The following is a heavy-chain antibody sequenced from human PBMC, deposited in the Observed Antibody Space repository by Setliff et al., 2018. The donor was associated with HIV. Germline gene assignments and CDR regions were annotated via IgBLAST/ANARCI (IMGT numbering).Heavy chain of an antibody. CDR2: IYTSGST. CDR3: ARDPAPSSSASYFQH. CDR1: GDSISTYC. J-gene: IGHJ1*01. Sequence: PSETLSLTCTVSGDSISTYCWIWIRQPPGKGLEWIGNIYTSGSTNYNPSLKSRVTISVDSSKNQFSLKLSSVSAADTAVYFCARDPAPSSSASYFQHWGQGTPVTVSS. D-gene: IGHD6-6*01. V-gene: IGHV4-4*09.